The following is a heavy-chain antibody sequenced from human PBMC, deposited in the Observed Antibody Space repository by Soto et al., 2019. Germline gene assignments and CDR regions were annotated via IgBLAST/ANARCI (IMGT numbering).Heavy chain of an antibody. CDR3: ARATADYGDAYDV. D-gene: IGHD4-17*01. CDR2: AYHSGST. V-gene: IGHV4-4*02. J-gene: IGHJ3*01. Sequence: QMQLQQSGPGLVKPSGTLSLTCTVSGASVTLSNWWTWIRQSPGRGLEWIGQAYHSGSTNYNPSLETRVTISVDTSKHQFSLNLTSVTAADTAVYYCARATADYGDAYDVWGQGTSVTVSS. CDR1: GASVTLSNW.